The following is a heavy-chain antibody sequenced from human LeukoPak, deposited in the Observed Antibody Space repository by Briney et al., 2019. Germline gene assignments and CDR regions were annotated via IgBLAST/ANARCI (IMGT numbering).Heavy chain of an antibody. CDR1: GYTLTSYD. CDR3: ARGRGSPYGDYGPVDY. D-gene: IGHD4-17*01. J-gene: IGHJ4*02. CDR2: MNPNSGNI. Sequence: ASVKVSCRASGYTLTSYDINWVRQATGQGLEWMGWMNPNSGNIVYAQRFHGRVTITRNTSIGTAYMELSSLRSEDTAVYYCARGRGSPYGDYGPVDYWGQGTLVTVSS. V-gene: IGHV1-8*03.